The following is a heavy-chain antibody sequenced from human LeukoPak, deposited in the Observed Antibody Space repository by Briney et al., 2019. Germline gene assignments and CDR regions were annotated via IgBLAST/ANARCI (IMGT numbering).Heavy chain of an antibody. CDR2: IYYSGST. D-gene: IGHD2-2*01. CDR3: GRYQLPDY. J-gene: IGHJ4*02. V-gene: IGHV4-59*01. CDR1: GGSLTSYY. Sequence: SETLSLTCTVSGGSLTSYYWSWIRQPPGKGLERIGYIYYSGSTKYNPSLKGRVTVSLDTSKNQFSLRLSSVTAADTAVYYCGRYQLPDYWGQGTLVTVSS.